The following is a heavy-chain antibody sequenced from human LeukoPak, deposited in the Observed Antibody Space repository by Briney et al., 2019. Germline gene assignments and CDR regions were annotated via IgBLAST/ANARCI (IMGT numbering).Heavy chain of an antibody. J-gene: IGHJ4*02. CDR3: ARERDIAVAGIYYFGY. CDR1: GGTFSSYA. CDR2: IIPIFGTA. D-gene: IGHD6-19*01. Sequence: SVKVSCKASGGTFSSYAISWVRQAPGQGLEWMGRIIPIFGTANYAQKFQGRVTITTDESTSTAYMELSSLRTEDTAVYYCARERDIAVAGIYYFGYWGQGTLVTVSS. V-gene: IGHV1-69*05.